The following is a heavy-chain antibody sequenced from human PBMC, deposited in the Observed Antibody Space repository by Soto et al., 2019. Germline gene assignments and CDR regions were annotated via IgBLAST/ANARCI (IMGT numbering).Heavy chain of an antibody. CDR3: ARMSSAGTLNGFDP. V-gene: IGHV1-8*01. J-gene: IGHJ5*02. CDR2: MNPGSGQT. D-gene: IGHD6-13*01. Sequence: APVKVSCKASGYTFVNFYISWVRQAAGQGLEWLGWMNPGSGQTGYASKFQGRVAMTRDASTGTSHLELSSLTSGDTAVYYGARMSSAGTLNGFDPWGQGTLVTVSS. CDR1: GYTFVNFY.